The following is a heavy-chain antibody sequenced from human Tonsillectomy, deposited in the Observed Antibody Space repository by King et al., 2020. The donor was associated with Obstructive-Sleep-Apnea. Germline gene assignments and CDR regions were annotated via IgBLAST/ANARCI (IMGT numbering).Heavy chain of an antibody. CDR1: GYSFTNYW. Sequence: VQLVQSGAEVKKPGESLRISCKGSGYSFTNYWISWVRQMPGKGLEWMGKVDPTDSYTNYSPSLQGHVTISADKSIGTAYLQWSSLKASDTATYYCAREQWLVLNGMDVWGKGTTVTVSS. V-gene: IGHV5-10-1*01. CDR2: VDPTDSYT. D-gene: IGHD6-19*01. J-gene: IGHJ6*04. CDR3: AREQWLVLNGMDV.